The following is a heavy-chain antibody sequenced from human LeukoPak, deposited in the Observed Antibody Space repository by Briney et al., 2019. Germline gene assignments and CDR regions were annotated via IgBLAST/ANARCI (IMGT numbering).Heavy chain of an antibody. J-gene: IGHJ4*02. Sequence: IPSETLSLTCTVSGGSISSYYWSWIRQPPGKGLEWIGYIYYSGSTNYNPSLKSRVTISVDTSKNQFSLKLSSVTAADTAVYYCARQRATLHIDYWGQGTLVTVSS. D-gene: IGHD5-24*01. CDR1: GGSISSYY. CDR3: ARQRATLHIDY. CDR2: IYYSGST. V-gene: IGHV4-59*08.